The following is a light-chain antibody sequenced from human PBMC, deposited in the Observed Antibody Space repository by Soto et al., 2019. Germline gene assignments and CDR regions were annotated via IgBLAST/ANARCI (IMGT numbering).Light chain of an antibody. Sequence: QSVLTQPPSASGTPGQRVSISCSGSSSNIGTNTVNWYQQHPGTAPKLLIYSNNQRPSGVPDRFSGSQSGTSASLAISGLQSGDEADYYCVAWDDSLNGVVFGGGTKLTVL. J-gene: IGLJ2*01. CDR2: SNN. CDR1: SSNIGTNT. V-gene: IGLV1-44*01. CDR3: VAWDDSLNGVV.